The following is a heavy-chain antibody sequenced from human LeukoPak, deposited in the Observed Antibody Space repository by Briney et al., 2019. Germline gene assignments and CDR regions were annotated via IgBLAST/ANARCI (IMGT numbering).Heavy chain of an antibody. CDR3: ARVPGYYYGSGLFDY. CDR2: INPNSGGT. Sequence: ASVKVSCKASGYTFTGYYMHWVRQAPGQGLEWMGWINPNSGGTNYAQKFQGRVTMTRDTSTSTAYMELSRLRSDDTAVYYCARVPGYYYGSGLFDYWGQGTLVTVSS. V-gene: IGHV1-2*02. CDR1: GYTFTGYY. J-gene: IGHJ4*02. D-gene: IGHD3-10*01.